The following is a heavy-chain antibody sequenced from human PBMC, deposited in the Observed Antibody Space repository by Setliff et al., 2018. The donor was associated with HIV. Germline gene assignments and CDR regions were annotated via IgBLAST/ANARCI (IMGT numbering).Heavy chain of an antibody. CDR2: ISSSGSTI. J-gene: IGHJ6*03. D-gene: IGHD3-9*01. CDR3: ARGNDGNDILTGSFYYYYMDV. V-gene: IGHV3-48*03. Sequence: GGSLRLSCAASGFTFSSYEMNWVRQAPGKGLEWVSYISSSGSTIYYADSVKGRFTISRDNAKNSLYLQMNSLRAEDTAVYYCARGNDGNDILTGSFYYYYMDVWGKGTTVTVSS. CDR1: GFTFSSYE.